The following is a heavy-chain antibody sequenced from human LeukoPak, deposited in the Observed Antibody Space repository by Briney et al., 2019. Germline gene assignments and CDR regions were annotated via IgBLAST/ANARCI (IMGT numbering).Heavy chain of an antibody. CDR2: IRYDGSNK. Sequence: GGSLRLSCAASGFTFRNYAMHWVRQAPGKGLEWVAFIRYDGSNKYYADSVKGRFTISRDNSKNTLYLQMNSLRAEDTAVYYCARDYYDILTGHYKNFDYWGQGTLVTVSS. CDR1: GFTFRNYA. CDR3: ARDYYDILTGHYKNFDY. V-gene: IGHV3-30*02. D-gene: IGHD3-9*01. J-gene: IGHJ4*02.